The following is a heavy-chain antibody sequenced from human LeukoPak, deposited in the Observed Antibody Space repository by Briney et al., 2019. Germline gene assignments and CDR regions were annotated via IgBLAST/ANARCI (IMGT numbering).Heavy chain of an antibody. V-gene: IGHV4-4*07. J-gene: IGHJ6*03. CDR3: ARGYCGGDCITPYYYYYMDV. CDR1: GGSISSYY. Sequence: SETLSLTCTVSGGSISSYYWSWIRQPAGKGLEWTGRIYTSGSTNYNPSLKSRVTMSVDTSKNQFSLKLSSVTAADTAVYHCARGYCGGDCITPYYYYYMDVWGKGTTVTVSS. D-gene: IGHD2-21*02. CDR2: IYTSGST.